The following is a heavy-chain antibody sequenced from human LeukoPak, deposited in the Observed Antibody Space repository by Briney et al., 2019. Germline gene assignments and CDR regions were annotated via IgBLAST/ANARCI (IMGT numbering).Heavy chain of an antibody. CDR2: IYTSGST. D-gene: IGHD2-2*01. J-gene: IGHJ2*01. Sequence: PSETLSLTRTVSGGSIRRYYWSWMRPPAGTGLEWIGRIYTSGSTNYNPSLTSRVTMSVDTSKNQFSLKLSSVTAADTAVYYCASSRRCSSTSCLYWYFDLWGRGTLVTVSS. CDR3: ASSRRCSSTSCLYWYFDL. V-gene: IGHV4-4*07. CDR1: GGSIRRYY.